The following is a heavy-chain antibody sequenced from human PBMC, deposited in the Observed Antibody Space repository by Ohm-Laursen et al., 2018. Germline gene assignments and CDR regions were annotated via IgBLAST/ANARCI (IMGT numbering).Heavy chain of an antibody. V-gene: IGHV3-30*18. CDR1: GFSFSGCG. Sequence: SLRLSCTASGFSFSGCGMHWVRQAPGKGLEWVAIISYDGTNKYYADSVKGRFTISRDNSKNTLYLQMNSLRGEDTAVYYCAKSRYPYCGDTSCNVGGMDVWGQGTTVTVSS. J-gene: IGHJ6*02. CDR2: ISYDGTNK. CDR3: AKSRYPYCGDTSCNVGGMDV. D-gene: IGHD2-2*01.